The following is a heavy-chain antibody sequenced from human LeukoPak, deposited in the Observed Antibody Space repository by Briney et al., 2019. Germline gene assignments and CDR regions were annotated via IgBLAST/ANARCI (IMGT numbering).Heavy chain of an antibody. D-gene: IGHD3-3*01. V-gene: IGHV3-53*01. J-gene: IGHJ5*02. CDR2: IYSGGST. CDR1: GFTVSSNY. Sequence: GGSLRLSCAASGFTVSSNYMSWVRQAPRKGLEWVSVIYSGGSTYYADSVKGRFTISRDNSKNTLYLQMNSLRAEDTAVYYCARVLMYYDFWSGYSPVWFDPWGQGTLVTVSS. CDR3: ARVLMYYDFWSGYSPVWFDP.